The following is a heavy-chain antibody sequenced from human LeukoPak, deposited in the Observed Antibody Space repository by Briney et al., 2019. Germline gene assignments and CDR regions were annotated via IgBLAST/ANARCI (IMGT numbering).Heavy chain of an antibody. CDR2: ISGSSSYI. J-gene: IGHJ5*02. CDR3: ARHPVAGSTGWFDP. D-gene: IGHD6-19*01. Sequence: PGGSLTLSCAASRFTFSSYSMSWVRQAPGKGLEWVSSISGSSSYIYYADSVKGRFSISRDNAKNSLYLKMNSLRAEDTAVYYCARHPVAGSTGWFDPWGQGTLVTVSS. CDR1: RFTFSSYS. V-gene: IGHV3-21*01.